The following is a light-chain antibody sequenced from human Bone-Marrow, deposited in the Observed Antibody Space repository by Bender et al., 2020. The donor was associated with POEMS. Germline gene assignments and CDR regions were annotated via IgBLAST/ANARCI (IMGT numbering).Light chain of an antibody. J-gene: IGLJ3*02. V-gene: IGLV2-23*01. CDR3: CSYAGSSTWV. CDR1: TSDIGSYNL. CDR2: EGT. Sequence: QSALTQPASVSGSPGQSTTISCTGTTSDIGSYNLVSWYQQYPGEAPKLMIYEGTKRPSGVSDRFSGSKSANTASLTISGLQAEDEANYYCCSYAGSSTWVFGGGTNLTV.